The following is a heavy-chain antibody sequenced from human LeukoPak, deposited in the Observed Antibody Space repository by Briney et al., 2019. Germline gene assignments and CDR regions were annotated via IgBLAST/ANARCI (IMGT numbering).Heavy chain of an antibody. CDR3: ARDINPYDFWSGYYYDYYYYGMDV. J-gene: IGHJ6*02. CDR1: GFTFSSYW. V-gene: IGHV3-7*01. Sequence: GGSLRLSCTASGFTFSSYWMSWVRQAPGKGLEWVANIKQDGSEKDYVDSVKGRFTISRDNAQNSLYLQMNSLRAEDTAVYYCARDINPYDFWSGYYYDYYYYGMDVWGQGTTVTVSS. CDR2: IKQDGSEK. D-gene: IGHD3-3*01.